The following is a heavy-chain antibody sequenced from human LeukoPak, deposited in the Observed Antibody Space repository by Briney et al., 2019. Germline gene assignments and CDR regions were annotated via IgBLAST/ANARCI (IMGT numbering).Heavy chain of an antibody. CDR1: KFTFSDYS. D-gene: IGHD2-15*01. V-gene: IGHV3-21*04. CDR2: ISSIRNYI. Sequence: GSLRLSCAASKFTFSDYSMSWVRQAPGKGLEWVSSISSIRNYIYYADSVKGRFTISRDNSKNTLYLQMSGLRAEDTAVYYCAKDRYCSGGNCYRDLWGQGTLVTVSS. CDR3: AKDRYCSGGNCYRDL. J-gene: IGHJ5*02.